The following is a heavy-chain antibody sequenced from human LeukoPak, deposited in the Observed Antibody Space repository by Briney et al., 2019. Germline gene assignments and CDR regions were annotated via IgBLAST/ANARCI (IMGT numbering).Heavy chain of an antibody. J-gene: IGHJ4*02. V-gene: IGHV4-39*01. CDR1: GGSISSSSYY. CDR3: ARHRMVLAAAARNYFDY. D-gene: IGHD6-13*01. Sequence: SETLSLTRTVPGGSISSSSYYWGWIRQPPGKGLEWIGSIYYSGSTYYNPSLKSRVTISVDTSKNQFSLKLSSVTAADTAVYYCARHRMVLAAAARNYFDYWGQGTLVTVSS. CDR2: IYYSGST.